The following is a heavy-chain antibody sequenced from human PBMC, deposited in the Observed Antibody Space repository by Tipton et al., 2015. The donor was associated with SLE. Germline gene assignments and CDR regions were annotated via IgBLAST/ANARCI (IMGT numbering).Heavy chain of an antibody. J-gene: IGHJ4*02. D-gene: IGHD6-13*01. CDR2: IYYSGST. Sequence: TLSLTCTVSGGSISSSSYYWGWIRQPPGKGLEWIGSIYYSGSTYYNPSLKSRVTISEDTSKNQFSLKLSSVTAADTAVYYCARDLRGYSSSWSGFFDYWGQGTLVTVSS. V-gene: IGHV4-39*07. CDR1: GGSISSSSYY. CDR3: ARDLRGYSSSWSGFFDY.